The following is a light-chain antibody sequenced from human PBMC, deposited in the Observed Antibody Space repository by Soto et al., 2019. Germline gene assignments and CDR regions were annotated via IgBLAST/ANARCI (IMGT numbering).Light chain of an antibody. V-gene: IGKV3-11*01. Sequence: EIVLTQSPATLSLSPGERATLSCRASQSDSSYLAWYQQKPGQAPRLLIYHASNRATGLPARFSRGGSGTDVTLTISSLEPEDFRVYYGLQRSNCPLTCGGGTKVEIK. CDR2: HAS. J-gene: IGKJ4*01. CDR3: LQRSNCPLT. CDR1: QSDSSY.